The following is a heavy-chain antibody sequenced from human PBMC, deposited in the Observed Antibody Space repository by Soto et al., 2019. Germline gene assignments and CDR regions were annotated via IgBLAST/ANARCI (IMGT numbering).Heavy chain of an antibody. Sequence: EVQLVESGRGLVQPGGSLRLSCAASGFTFSNYEMHWVRQVTGKGLEWVSGIGTAGDTKYVGSVKGRFTISRDNAKNSLYLQMNSLRAEDTAVYYCAGRRQVINDYYGLADWGQGTTVIVSS. CDR2: IGTAGDT. D-gene: IGHD2-21*01. V-gene: IGHV3-13*01. CDR3: AGRRQVINDYYGLAD. J-gene: IGHJ6*02. CDR1: GFTFSNYE.